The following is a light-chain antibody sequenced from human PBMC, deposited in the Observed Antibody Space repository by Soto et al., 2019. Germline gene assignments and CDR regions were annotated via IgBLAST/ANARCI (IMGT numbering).Light chain of an antibody. J-gene: IGKJ1*01. CDR2: GAS. CDR3: QQYGSSPET. V-gene: IGKV3-20*01. Sequence: EIVLTQSPGALSFSPGERATLPLRASQGVSNSYLAWYQQKPGQAPRLLIYGASSRATGIPDRFSGSGSGTDFTLTISRLEPEDFAVYYCQQYGSSPETFGQGTKVDIK. CDR1: QGVSNSY.